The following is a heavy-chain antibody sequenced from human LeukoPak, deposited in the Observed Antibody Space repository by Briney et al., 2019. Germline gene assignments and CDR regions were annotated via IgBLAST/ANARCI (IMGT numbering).Heavy chain of an antibody. D-gene: IGHD1-20*01. J-gene: IGHJ3*02. Sequence: LRLSCAAAGFTFSNYAMSWVRQAPGKGLEWIGYIYYSGSTYYNPSLKSRVTISVDTSKNQFSLKLSSVTAADTAVYYCARAGITGTIEWAFDIWGQGTMVTVSS. V-gene: IGHV4-30-4*07. CDR1: GFTFSNYA. CDR3: ARAGITGTIEWAFDI. CDR2: IYYSGST.